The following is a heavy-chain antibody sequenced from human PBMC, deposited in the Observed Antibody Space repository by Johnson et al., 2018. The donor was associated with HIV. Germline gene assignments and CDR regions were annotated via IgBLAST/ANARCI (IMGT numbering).Heavy chain of an antibody. CDR2: IYSGGST. D-gene: IGHD5-24*01. Sequence: VQLVESGGGLIQPGGSLRLSCAASGFTVSSNYMSWVRQAPGKGLEWVSVIYSGGSTYYADSVKGRFTISRDNSKNTLDLQMNSLRAEDTAVYYCARVREMATNRRAFDIWGQGTMVTVSS. CDR3: ARVREMATNRRAFDI. V-gene: IGHV3-53*01. CDR1: GFTVSSNY. J-gene: IGHJ3*02.